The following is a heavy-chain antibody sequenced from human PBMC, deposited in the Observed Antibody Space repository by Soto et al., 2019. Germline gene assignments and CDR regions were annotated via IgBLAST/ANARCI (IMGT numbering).Heavy chain of an antibody. CDR2: INAGNGNT. J-gene: IGHJ5*02. CDR1: GYTFTSYA. Sequence: QVQLVQSGAEEKKPGASVKVSCKASGYTFTSYAMHWVRQAPGQRLEWMGWINAGNGNTKYSQKFQGRVTITGDTSASTAYMELSSLRSEDTAVYYCARGSRLNWFDPWGQGTLVTVSS. V-gene: IGHV1-3*05. D-gene: IGHD6-13*01. CDR3: ARGSRLNWFDP.